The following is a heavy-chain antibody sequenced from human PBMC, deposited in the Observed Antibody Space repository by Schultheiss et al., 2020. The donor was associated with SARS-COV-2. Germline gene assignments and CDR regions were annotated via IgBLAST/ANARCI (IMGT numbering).Heavy chain of an antibody. Sequence: GGSLRLSCAASGFTFSSYAMSWVRQAPGKGLEWVSAISGSGGSTYYADSVKGRFTISRDNSKNTLYLQMNSLRAEDTAVYYCARVMDTAMVTPNHYYYYYGMDVWGQGTTVTVSS. CDR2: ISGSGGST. D-gene: IGHD5-18*01. CDR1: GFTFSSYA. CDR3: ARVMDTAMVTPNHYYYYYGMDV. V-gene: IGHV3-23*01. J-gene: IGHJ6*02.